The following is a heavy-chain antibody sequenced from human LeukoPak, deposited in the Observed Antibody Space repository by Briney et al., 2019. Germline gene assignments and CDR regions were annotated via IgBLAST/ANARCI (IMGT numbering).Heavy chain of an antibody. Sequence: SQTLSLTCTVSGGSLSSSSYYWGWIRHPSGKGLEWIGSIYYSGSTYYNPSLKSRVTISVDTSKNQSSLKLSSVTAADTAVYYCARHGIAAAGSPAYYYYYYMDVWCKGTTVTISS. V-gene: IGHV4-39*01. CDR1: GGSLSSSSYY. CDR2: IYYSGST. D-gene: IGHD6-13*01. CDR3: ARHGIAAAGSPAYYYYYYMDV. J-gene: IGHJ6*03.